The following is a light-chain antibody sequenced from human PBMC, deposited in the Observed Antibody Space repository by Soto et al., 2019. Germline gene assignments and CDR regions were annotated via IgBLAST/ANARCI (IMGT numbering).Light chain of an antibody. V-gene: IGKV1-8*01. CDR3: QQYYSYPIT. Sequence: AIRITQSPSSLSASTGDRVTITCRASQGISSYLAWYQQKPGKAPKLLIYAASPLQSGVPSRFSGSGSGTDFTLTISCLQSEDFATYYCQQYYSYPITFGQGTRLEIK. CDR1: QGISSY. CDR2: AAS. J-gene: IGKJ5*01.